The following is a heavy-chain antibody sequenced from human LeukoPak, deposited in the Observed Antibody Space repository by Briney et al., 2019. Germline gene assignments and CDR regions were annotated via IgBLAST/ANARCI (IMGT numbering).Heavy chain of an antibody. CDR1: GFTVSSNY. CDR3: AKRGGGSYPDV. J-gene: IGHJ6*04. D-gene: IGHD1-26*01. Sequence: PGGSLRLSCAVSGFTVSSNYMNWVRQAPGKGLEWVSSISSSSSYIYYADSVKGRFTISRDNSKNTLYLQMNSLRAEDTAVYYCAKRGGGSYPDVWGKGTTVTISS. CDR2: ISSSSSYI. V-gene: IGHV3-21*01.